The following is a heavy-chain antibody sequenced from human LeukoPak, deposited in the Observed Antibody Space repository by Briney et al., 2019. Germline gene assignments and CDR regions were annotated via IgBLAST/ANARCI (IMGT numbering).Heavy chain of an antibody. V-gene: IGHV3-30*02. CDR3: ASKWYCGGDCYYQIDF. D-gene: IGHD2-21*02. J-gene: IGHJ4*02. CDR1: GFTFSNNA. CDR2: IREDESNE. Sequence: PGGSLRLSCAASGFTFSNNAMHWVRQAPGKGLEWVAFIREDESNEYYADSVKGRFTISRDNSKNTLYLQMNSLRTEDTAVYYCASKWYCGGDCYYQIDFWGQGTLVTVSS.